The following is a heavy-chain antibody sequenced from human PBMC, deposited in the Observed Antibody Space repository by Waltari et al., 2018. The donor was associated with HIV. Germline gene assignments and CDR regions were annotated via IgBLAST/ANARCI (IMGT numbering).Heavy chain of an antibody. CDR1: GGSISSSY. D-gene: IGHD1-26*01. CDR3: ARGGYSGSYRDAFDI. V-gene: IGHV4-59*01. Sequence: QVQLQESGPGLVKPSENLSLTCTVSGGSISSSYWSWIRQPPGKGLEWIGYIYYSGSTNYNPALKSRVTISVDTSKNQFSLKLSSVTAADTAVYYCARGGYSGSYRDAFDIWGQGTMVTVSS. CDR2: IYYSGST. J-gene: IGHJ3*02.